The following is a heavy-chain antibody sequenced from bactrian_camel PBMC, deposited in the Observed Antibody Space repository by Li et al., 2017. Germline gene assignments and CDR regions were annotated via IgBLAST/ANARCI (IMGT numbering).Heavy chain of an antibody. J-gene: IGHJ4*01. D-gene: IGHD4*01. CDR3: AADRACRISTIGTMLRTGSYNY. CDR2: IYTGGGST. Sequence: VQLVESGGDSVQAGGSLTLSCAVSGHSYSSYCMGWFSQAPGKEREGVAAIYTGGGSTYYADSVKGRFTISQDNAKNTVYLQMNSLKPEDTAMYYCAADRACRISTIGTMLRTGSYNYWGQGTQVTVS. V-gene: IGHV3S40*01. CDR1: GHSYSSYC.